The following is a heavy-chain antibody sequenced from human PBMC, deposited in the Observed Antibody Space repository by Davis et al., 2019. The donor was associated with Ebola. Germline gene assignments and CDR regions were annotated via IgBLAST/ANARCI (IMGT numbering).Heavy chain of an antibody. CDR1: GGSISSGGYS. V-gene: IGHV4-30-2*01. CDR3: ARVLSGYYYYYMDV. Sequence: MPSETLSLTCAVSGGSISSGGYSWSWIRQPPGKGLEWIGYIYHSGSTYYNPSLKSRVTISVDTSKNQFSLKLSSVTAADTAVYYCARVLSGYYYYYMDVWGKGTTVTVSS. J-gene: IGHJ6*03. CDR2: IYHSGST.